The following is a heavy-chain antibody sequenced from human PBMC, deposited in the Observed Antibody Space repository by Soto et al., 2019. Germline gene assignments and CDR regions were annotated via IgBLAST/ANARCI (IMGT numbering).Heavy chain of an antibody. Sequence: GASVKVSCKASGGTFSRHAITWVRQAPGQGLEWMGGIIPIFGTANYAQKFQGRVTITADESTSTAYMELSSLRSEGTAVYYCAREQWEVQLRLAGLTWFDPWGQGTPVTVSS. CDR1: GGTFSRHA. CDR3: AREQWEVQLRLAGLTWFDP. J-gene: IGHJ5*02. D-gene: IGHD1-26*01. CDR2: IIPIFGTA. V-gene: IGHV1-69*13.